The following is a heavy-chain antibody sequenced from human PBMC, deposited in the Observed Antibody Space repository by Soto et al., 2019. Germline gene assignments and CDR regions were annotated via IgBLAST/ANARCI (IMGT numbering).Heavy chain of an antibody. Sequence: QVQLVESGGGVVQPGRSLRLSCAASGFTFSTYAMHWVRQAPGKGLEWVAIISDDGINKYYADSVRGRFTISRDNSKNTVYLQMNSLRAEDTVVYYCAKVRERQNDAFDIWGQGTMVTVSS. V-gene: IGHV3-30-3*01. CDR2: ISDDGINK. J-gene: IGHJ3*02. CDR1: GFTFSTYA. CDR3: AKVRERQNDAFDI. D-gene: IGHD1-26*01.